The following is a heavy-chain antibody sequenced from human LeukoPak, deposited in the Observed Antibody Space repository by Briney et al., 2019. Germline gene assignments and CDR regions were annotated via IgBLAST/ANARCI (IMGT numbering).Heavy chain of an antibody. CDR3: AKQGVYGVPRGYYYYYMDV. Sequence: GGSLRLSCAASGFTFSSYAMSWVRQAPGKGLEWVSAISGSGGSTYYADSVKGRFTISRDNSKNTLYLQMNSLRAEDTAVYYCAKQGVYGVPRGYYYYYMDVWGKGTTVTISS. D-gene: IGHD4-17*01. J-gene: IGHJ6*03. CDR2: ISGSGGST. CDR1: GFTFSSYA. V-gene: IGHV3-23*01.